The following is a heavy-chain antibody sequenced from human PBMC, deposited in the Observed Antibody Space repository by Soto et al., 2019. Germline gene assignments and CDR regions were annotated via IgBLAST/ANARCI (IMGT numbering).Heavy chain of an antibody. CDR3: AREASYDILTGFYNSLDF. CDR1: GGSIGSGGFY. CDR2: ISYSGST. Sequence: PSETLSLTCTVSGGSIGSGGFYWTWIRQRPGNGLEWIGYISYSGSTYYSPSLKSRVSISIDTSQNQFSLKLSSVTAADTAMYYCAREASYDILTGFYNSLDFWGRGTLVT. J-gene: IGHJ4*02. V-gene: IGHV4-31*03. D-gene: IGHD3-9*01.